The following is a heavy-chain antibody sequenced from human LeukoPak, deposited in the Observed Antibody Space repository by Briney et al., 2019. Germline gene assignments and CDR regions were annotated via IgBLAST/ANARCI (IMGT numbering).Heavy chain of an antibody. Sequence: GGSLRLSCAASRFTFSSYSMNWVRQAPGKGLEWVSYINSRSSSIDYADSVKGRFTISRDDAKNSLYLQMNSLRAEDTAVYYCARARGRGYFDYWGQGTLVTVSS. CDR1: RFTFSSYS. CDR3: ARARGRGYFDY. V-gene: IGHV3-48*01. D-gene: IGHD3-10*01. J-gene: IGHJ4*02. CDR2: INSRSSSI.